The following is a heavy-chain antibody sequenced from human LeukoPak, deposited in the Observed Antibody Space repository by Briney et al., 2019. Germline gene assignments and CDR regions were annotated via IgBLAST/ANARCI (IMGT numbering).Heavy chain of an antibody. CDR3: TRDLEY. J-gene: IGHJ4*02. CDR1: GYTFSDYT. V-gene: IGHV3-48*01. Sequence: GGSLRLSCGASGYTFSDYTMNWVRQAPGKGPEWISYISSGGSVMHYADSVKGRFTISRDNVENSLYLQMNSLRVEDTAVYYCTRDLEYLGPRVLVTVSS. CDR2: ISSGGSVM.